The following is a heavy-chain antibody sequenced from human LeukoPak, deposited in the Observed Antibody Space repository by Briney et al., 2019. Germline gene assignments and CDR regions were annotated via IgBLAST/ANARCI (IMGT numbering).Heavy chain of an antibody. CDR2: IRYDGSNK. CDR1: GFTFSSYG. D-gene: IGHD6-13*01. V-gene: IGHV3-30*02. Sequence: GGSLRLSCAASGFTFSSYGMHWVRQAPGKGLEWVAFIRYDGSNKYYADSVKGRFTISRDNSKNTLYLQMNSLRAEDTAAYYCAKDEESRYSSSWYPTFYYYYYGMDVWGQGTTVTVSS. J-gene: IGHJ6*02. CDR3: AKDEESRYSSSWYPTFYYYYYGMDV.